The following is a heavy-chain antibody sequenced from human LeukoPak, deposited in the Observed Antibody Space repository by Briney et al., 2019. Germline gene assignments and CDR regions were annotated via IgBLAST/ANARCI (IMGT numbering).Heavy chain of an antibody. Sequence: GGSLRLSCAASGFTFSSYAMHWVRQAPGKGLEWVAVISYDGSNKYYADSVKGRFTISRDNSKNTLYLQMNSLRAEDTALYYCAKGPIAVAGTWYFDSWGQGTLVIVSS. V-gene: IGHV3-30-3*01. CDR3: AKGPIAVAGTWYFDS. D-gene: IGHD6-19*01. CDR2: ISYDGSNK. J-gene: IGHJ4*02. CDR1: GFTFSSYA.